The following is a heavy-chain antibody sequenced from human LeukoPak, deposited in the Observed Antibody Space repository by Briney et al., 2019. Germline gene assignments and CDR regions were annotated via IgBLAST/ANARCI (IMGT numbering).Heavy chain of an antibody. Sequence: GGSLRLSCAASGFTFNIYAMSWVRQAPGKGLEWVSVFNSGGTTYFANSVKDRFTTSRDSSKNTVYLQMNSLRAEDTAVYYCARDVSGDGYNSFDFWGLGTLVTVSS. CDR3: ARDVSGDGYNSFDF. V-gene: IGHV3-66*01. CDR2: FNSGGTT. D-gene: IGHD5-24*01. J-gene: IGHJ4*02. CDR1: GFTFNIYA.